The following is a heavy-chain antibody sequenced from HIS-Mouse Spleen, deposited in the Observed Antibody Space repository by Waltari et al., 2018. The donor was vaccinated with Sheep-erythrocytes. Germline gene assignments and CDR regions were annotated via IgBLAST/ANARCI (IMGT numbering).Heavy chain of an antibody. Sequence: GEAVKTHTIISRDNAKNSLYLQMNSLRAEDTAVYYCARAASGATFDYWGQGTLVTVSS. CDR3: ARAASGATFDY. J-gene: IGHJ4*02. V-gene: IGHV3-7*01. D-gene: IGHD1-26*01.